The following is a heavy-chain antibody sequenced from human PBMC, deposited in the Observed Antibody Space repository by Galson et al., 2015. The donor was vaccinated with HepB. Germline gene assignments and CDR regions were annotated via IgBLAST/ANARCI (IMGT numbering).Heavy chain of an antibody. CDR2: ISAYNHYT. D-gene: IGHD2-15*01. Sequence: SVKVSCKASGYTFSSYSITWVRQAPGQGLEWMGWISAYNHYTNYAQKLQGRVTMTTDTSTSTAYMELRSLRSDDTAVYYCARGALIVVVDATPNNWFDPWGQGTLVTVSS. V-gene: IGHV1-18*01. CDR3: ARGALIVVVDATPNNWFDP. J-gene: IGHJ5*02. CDR1: GYTFSSYS.